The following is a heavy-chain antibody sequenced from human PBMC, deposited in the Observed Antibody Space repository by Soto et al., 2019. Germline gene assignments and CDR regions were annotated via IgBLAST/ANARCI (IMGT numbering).Heavy chain of an antibody. CDR2: IIPIFGTA. CDR3: ARGMVVAATPFAEYFQH. V-gene: IGHV1-69*13. D-gene: IGHD2-15*01. CDR1: GGTFSSSL. Sequence: LVKVSCKASGGTFSSSLISSVRQAPGKGLEWMGGIIPIFGTANYAQKFQGRVTITADESTSTAYMELSSLRSEDTAVYYCARGMVVAATPFAEYFQHWGQGTLVTVSS. J-gene: IGHJ1*01.